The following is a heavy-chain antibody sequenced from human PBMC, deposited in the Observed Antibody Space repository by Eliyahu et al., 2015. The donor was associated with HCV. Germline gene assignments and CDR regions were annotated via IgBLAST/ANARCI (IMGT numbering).Heavy chain of an antibody. CDR2: IYYGGRT. Sequence: QVQLHESGPGLVKPSGTLSVSCNVSGGSINTDLWXWVRQPPGKGLEWIGEIYYGGRTNYSPSLKSRVTMSVDESKNQFSLSLTSVSAADTAIYYCARVLQGAARAFDCWGQGTLVTVSS. D-gene: IGHD6-25*01. V-gene: IGHV4-4*02. CDR1: GGSINTDL. CDR3: ARVLQGAARAFDC. J-gene: IGHJ4*02.